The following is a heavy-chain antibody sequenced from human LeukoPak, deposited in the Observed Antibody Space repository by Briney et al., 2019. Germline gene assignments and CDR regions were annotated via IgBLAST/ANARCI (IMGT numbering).Heavy chain of an antibody. CDR3: ARGGDIVVVPAALQYYYYYYGMDV. CDR1: GGSISSSSYY. D-gene: IGHD2-2*01. Sequence: SETLSLTCTVSGGSISSSSYYWGWIRQPPGKGLEWIGSIYDSGSTYYNPSLKSRVTISVDTSKNQFSLKLSSVTAADTAVYYCARGGDIVVVPAALQYYYYYYGMDVWGQGTTVTVSS. J-gene: IGHJ6*02. V-gene: IGHV4-39*01. CDR2: IYDSGST.